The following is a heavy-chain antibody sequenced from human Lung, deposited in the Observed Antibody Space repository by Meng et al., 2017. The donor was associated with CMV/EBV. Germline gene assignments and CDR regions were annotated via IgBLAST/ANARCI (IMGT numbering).Heavy chain of an antibody. D-gene: IGHD4-17*01. Sequence: GEXXKISCAASGFTFSSYWMAWVRQAPGKGLEWVANIKYDGSEKYYVDSVKGRFSISRDNGKNSLYLQMNSLRVEDTALYYCARDLHGDLKYWGPGTLVTGAS. CDR2: IKYDGSEK. V-gene: IGHV3-7*01. J-gene: IGHJ4*02. CDR3: ARDLHGDLKY. CDR1: GFTFSSYW.